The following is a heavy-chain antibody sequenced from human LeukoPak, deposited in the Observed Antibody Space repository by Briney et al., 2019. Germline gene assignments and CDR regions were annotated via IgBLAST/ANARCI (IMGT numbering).Heavy chain of an antibody. CDR2: IYTSGST. J-gene: IGHJ4*02. CDR1: GDSISSYY. V-gene: IGHV4-4*07. Sequence: PSETLSLTCTVSGDSISSYYWSWIRQPAEKGLEWIGHIYTSGSTNYYTSGSTDYNPSLKSRVTISLDRSKNQFSLKLSSVTAADTAVYYCAAFLSGTYWYFDYWDQGALVTVSS. D-gene: IGHD1-26*01. CDR3: AAFLSGTYWYFDY.